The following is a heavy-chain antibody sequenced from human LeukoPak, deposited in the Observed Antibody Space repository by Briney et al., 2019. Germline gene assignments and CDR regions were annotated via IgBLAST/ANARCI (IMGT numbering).Heavy chain of an antibody. CDR3: ARLGHYGDYVEGRFDI. V-gene: IGHV1-46*01. Sequence: ASVKVSSKASGYTFTSYYMHWVRQAPGQGLEWMGLINPSGGSTSYAQKFQGRVTMTRDTPTSTVYMELSSLRSEDTAVYYCARLGHYGDYVEGRFDIWGQGTMVTVSS. CDR2: INPSGGST. J-gene: IGHJ3*02. D-gene: IGHD4-17*01. CDR1: GYTFTSYY.